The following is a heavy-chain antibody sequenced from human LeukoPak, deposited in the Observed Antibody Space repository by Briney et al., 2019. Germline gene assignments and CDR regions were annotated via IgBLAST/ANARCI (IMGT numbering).Heavy chain of an antibody. CDR2: IYYSVGS. Sequence: SETLSLTCTVSGGSISSYYWSWIRQPPGKGLEWMGYIYYSVGSNYNPSLKSRVTISVDTSKNQFSLKLSSVTAADTAVYYCARDLSGYYLFDYWGQGTLVTVSS. J-gene: IGHJ4*02. CDR1: GGSISSYY. V-gene: IGHV4-59*01. CDR3: ARDLSGYYLFDY. D-gene: IGHD3-22*01.